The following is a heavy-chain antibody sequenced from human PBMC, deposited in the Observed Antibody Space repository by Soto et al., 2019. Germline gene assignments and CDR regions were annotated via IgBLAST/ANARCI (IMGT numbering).Heavy chain of an antibody. J-gene: IGHJ4*02. Sequence: SQTLSLTCAISGDSVSGNSAAWNWIRQSPSRGLEWLGRTYYRSRWYNDYAVSVKSRITVTPDTSKNQFSLHLNSVTPEDTAVYYRARESEDLTSNFDYWGQGTLVTVSS. V-gene: IGHV6-1*01. CDR2: TYYRSRWYN. CDR1: GDSVSGNSAA. CDR3: ARESEDLTSNFDY.